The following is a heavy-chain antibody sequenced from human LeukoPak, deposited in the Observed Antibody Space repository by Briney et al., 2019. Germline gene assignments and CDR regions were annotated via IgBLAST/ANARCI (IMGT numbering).Heavy chain of an antibody. CDR2: IIPILGIA. V-gene: IGHV1-69*04. CDR3: AREPVYCSSTSCYRGWFDP. D-gene: IGHD2-2*02. Sequence: SVKVSCKASGGTFSSYAISWVRQAPGQGLEWMGRIIPILGIANYAQKFQGRVTIIADKSTSTAYMELSSLRSEDTAVYYCAREPVYCSSTSCYRGWFDPWGQGTLVTVSS. J-gene: IGHJ5*02. CDR1: GGTFSSYA.